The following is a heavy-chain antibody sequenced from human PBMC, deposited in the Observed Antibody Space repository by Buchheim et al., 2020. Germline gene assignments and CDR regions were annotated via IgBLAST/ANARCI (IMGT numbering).Heavy chain of an antibody. D-gene: IGHD3-9*01. V-gene: IGHV3-30*18. J-gene: IGHJ6*02. CDR2: ISYDGSNK. CDR1: GFTFSSYG. CDR3: AKDLGPYVLRYFDWFTDGLYGMDV. Sequence: QVQLVESGGGVVQPGRSLRLSCAASGFTFSSYGMHWVRQAPGKGLEWVAVISYDGSNKYYADSVKGRFTISRDNSKNTLYLQMNSLRAEDTAVYYCAKDLGPYVLRYFDWFTDGLYGMDVWGQGTT.